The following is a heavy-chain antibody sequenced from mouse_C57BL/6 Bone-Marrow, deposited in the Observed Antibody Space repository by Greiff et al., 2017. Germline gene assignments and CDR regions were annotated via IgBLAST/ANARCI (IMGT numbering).Heavy chain of an antibody. V-gene: IGHV14-4*01. CDR1: GFNIKDDY. CDR2: IDPENGDT. CDR3: TTGIYYDYDEGDY. D-gene: IGHD2-4*01. J-gene: IGHJ2*01. Sequence: EVMLVESGAELVRPGASVKLSCTASGFNIKDDYMHWVKQRPEQGLEWIGWIDPENGDTEYASKFQGKATITADTSSNTAYLQLSSLTSEDTAVYYCTTGIYYDYDEGDYWGQGTTLTVSS.